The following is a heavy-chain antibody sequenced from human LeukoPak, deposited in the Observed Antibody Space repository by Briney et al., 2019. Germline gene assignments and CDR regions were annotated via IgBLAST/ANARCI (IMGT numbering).Heavy chain of an antibody. J-gene: IGHJ4*02. Sequence: PGESLKISCKGSGYSFTPYWISCLRQMPAKGLECTRRIDPSHSYADYSPSFQGHVTISADKSISTAYLQWSSLKASDTAMYYCARWYSSGWYYFDYWGQGTLVTVSS. CDR1: GYSFTPYW. CDR3: ARWYSSGWYYFDY. CDR2: IDPSHSYA. V-gene: IGHV5-10-1*01. D-gene: IGHD6-19*01.